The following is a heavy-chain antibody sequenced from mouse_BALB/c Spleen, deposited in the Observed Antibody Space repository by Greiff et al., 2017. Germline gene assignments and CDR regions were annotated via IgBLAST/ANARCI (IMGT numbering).Heavy chain of an antibody. CDR3: ARGDGSSYGYAMDY. CDR2: IWSGGST. D-gene: IGHD1-1*01. J-gene: IGHJ4*01. CDR1: GFSLTSYG. Sequence: VKVVESGPGLVQPSQTLSITCTVSGFSLTSYGVHWVRQSPGKGLEWLGVIWSGGSTDYNAAFISRLSISKDNSKSQVFFKMNRLQANDTAIYYCARGDGSSYGYAMDYWGQGTSVTVSS. V-gene: IGHV2-2*02.